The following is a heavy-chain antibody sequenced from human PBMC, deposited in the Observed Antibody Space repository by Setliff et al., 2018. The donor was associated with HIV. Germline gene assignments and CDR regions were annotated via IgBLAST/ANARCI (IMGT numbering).Heavy chain of an antibody. J-gene: IGHJ5*02. CDR2: IDDSGRI. D-gene: IGHD3-10*01. Sequence: LSLTCAVYTESLTRYDWAWIRQSPEKGLEWIGEIDDSGRIIYNPSLQSRVTMSVDTSKNQFSLKVRSLTAADTGLYYCARVKSIKTTLVRLWPRFDLWGQGTQVTSPQ. CDR1: TESLTRYD. V-gene: IGHV4-34*01. CDR3: ARVKSIKTTLVRLWPRFDL.